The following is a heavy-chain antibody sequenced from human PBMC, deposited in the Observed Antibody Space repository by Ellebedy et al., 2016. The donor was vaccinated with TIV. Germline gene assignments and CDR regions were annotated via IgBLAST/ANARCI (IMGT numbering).Heavy chain of an antibody. CDR1: GFTFINHA. D-gene: IGHD1-14*01. J-gene: IGHJ4*02. V-gene: IGHV3-23*01. CDR3: GRRINPGNYFDS. Sequence: GGSLRLXXVGSGFTFINHAMSWFRQAPGKGLESVSVITATGDTTYYADSVKGRFTISRDNSKNTLYLQMNSLRAEDTALYYCGRRINPGNYFDSWGQGTLVTVSS. CDR2: ITATGDTT.